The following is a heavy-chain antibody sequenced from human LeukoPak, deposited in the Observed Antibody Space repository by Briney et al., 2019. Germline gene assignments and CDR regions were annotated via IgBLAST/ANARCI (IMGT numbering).Heavy chain of an antibody. Sequence: ASVKVTCKASGYTFSSFDINWVRQAPGQGLEWMGWMNPNSGNSGFAQKFQGRVIMTRNTSIATAYMEVTNLRFDDTAVYYCVDPDRWGQGTLVTVSS. CDR1: GYTFSSFD. V-gene: IGHV1-8*01. J-gene: IGHJ1*01. CDR2: MNPNSGNS. CDR3: VDPDR. D-gene: IGHD3-22*01.